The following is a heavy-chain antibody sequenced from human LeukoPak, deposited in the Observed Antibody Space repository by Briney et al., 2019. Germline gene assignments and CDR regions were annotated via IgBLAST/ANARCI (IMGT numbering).Heavy chain of an antibody. CDR1: GFTFSSYG. D-gene: IGHD5-24*01. Sequence: GGSLRLSCAASGFTFSSYGMHWVRQAPGKGLEWVAFIRYDRSNKYYADSVKGRFTISRDNPKNTLYLQMNSLRAEDTAVYYCAKDLIPRWLQRDYWGQGTLVTVSS. CDR3: AKDLIPRWLQRDY. J-gene: IGHJ4*02. V-gene: IGHV3-30*02. CDR2: IRYDRSNK.